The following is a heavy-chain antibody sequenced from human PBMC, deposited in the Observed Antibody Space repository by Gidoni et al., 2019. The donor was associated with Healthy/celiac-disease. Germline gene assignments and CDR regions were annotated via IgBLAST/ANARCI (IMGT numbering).Heavy chain of an antibody. CDR1: GGSFSGYS. J-gene: IGHJ6*02. CDR2: INHSGST. Sequence: QVQLQQWGAGLLKPSETLSLTCAVYGGSFSGYSWSWIRQPPGKGLEWIGEINHSGSTNYNPSLKSRVTISVDTSKNQFSLKLSSVTAADTAVYYCARGGGVGATPPYYYYGMDVWGQGTTVTVSS. V-gene: IGHV4-34*01. CDR3: ARGGGVGATPPYYYYGMDV. D-gene: IGHD1-26*01.